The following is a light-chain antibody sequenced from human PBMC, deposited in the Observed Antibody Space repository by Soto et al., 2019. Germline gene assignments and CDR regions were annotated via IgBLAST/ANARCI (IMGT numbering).Light chain of an antibody. V-gene: IGKV3-15*01. CDR3: QKYNNWPFY. Sequence: EIVMTQSPATLSVSPGERATLSCSAGQGVTTNFAWYQQKSGQSPRLLIYDVSIRATGVPARFSATGSETDFTLTISGLQSEDSAVYFCQKYNNWPFYFGQGTRLEIK. J-gene: IGKJ5*01. CDR1: QGVTTN. CDR2: DVS.